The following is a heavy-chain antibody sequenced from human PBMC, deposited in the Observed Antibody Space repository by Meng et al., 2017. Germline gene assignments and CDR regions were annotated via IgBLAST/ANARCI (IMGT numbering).Heavy chain of an antibody. CDR1: GGSISSYY. D-gene: IGHD3-22*01. Sequence: QVQPQESGPGLVKPSETLSLTCTVSGGSISSYYWSWIRQPAGKGLEWIGRIYTSGSTNYNPSLKSRVTMSVDTSKNQFSLKLSSVTAADTAVYYCAGTERYYYDSSGYYQDYWGQGTLVTVSS. CDR2: IYTSGST. J-gene: IGHJ4*02. CDR3: AGTERYYYDSSGYYQDY. V-gene: IGHV4-4*07.